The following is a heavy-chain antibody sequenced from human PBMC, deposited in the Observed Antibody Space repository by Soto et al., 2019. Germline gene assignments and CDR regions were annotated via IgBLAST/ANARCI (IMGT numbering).Heavy chain of an antibody. J-gene: IGHJ4*02. Sequence: VAVIWFDGSNKHYADSVKGRFTISRDNSKNTLYLQMNNLRAEDTAVYYCARVNGDDIFDTWGQGALVTVSS. CDR2: IWFDGSNK. D-gene: IGHD4-17*01. V-gene: IGHV3-33*01. CDR3: ARVNGDDIFDT.